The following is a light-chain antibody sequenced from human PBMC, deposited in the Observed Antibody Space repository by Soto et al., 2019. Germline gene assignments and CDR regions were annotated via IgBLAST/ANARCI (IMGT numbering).Light chain of an antibody. Sequence: QSVLTQSPSVSGAPRQSVNISCSGSSSNIGNNYVSWYQQLPGTAPKLLIYDNNKRPSGIPDRFSGSKSGTSGTLDITGLQTGDEADSYCATWDGSLPGEVFGGGTKVTVL. V-gene: IGLV1-51*01. J-gene: IGLJ2*01. CDR1: SSNIGNNY. CDR3: ATWDGSLPGEV. CDR2: DNN.